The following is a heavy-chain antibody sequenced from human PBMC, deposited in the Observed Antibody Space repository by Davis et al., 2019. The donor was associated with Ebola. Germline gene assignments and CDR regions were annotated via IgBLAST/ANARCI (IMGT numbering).Heavy chain of an antibody. V-gene: IGHV4-59*11. CDR2: IYNSGST. J-gene: IGHJ6*03. CDR1: GGSISSHY. CDR3: ARVLAAAGYYYYMDV. Sequence: SETLSLTCTVSGGSISSHYWSWIRQPPGKGLEWIGYIYNSGSTNYNPSLKSRVTISVDTSKNQFSLKLSSVTAADTAVYYCARVLAAAGYYYYMDVWGKGTTVTVSS. D-gene: IGHD6-13*01.